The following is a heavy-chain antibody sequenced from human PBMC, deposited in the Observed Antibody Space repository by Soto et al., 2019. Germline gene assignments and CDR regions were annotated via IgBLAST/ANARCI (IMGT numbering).Heavy chain of an antibody. CDR3: ARGPYCGGDCYFAS. D-gene: IGHD2-21*02. J-gene: IGHJ5*01. CDR1: GASISSYH. Sequence: SETLSLTCTVSGASISSYHWSWIRQPAGKGLEWIGRIYTSGTTNYNPSLESRVTMSVDMSKNRFSLNLSSVTAADTAVYYCARGPYCGGDCYFASWGQGTLVTVSS. V-gene: IGHV4-4*07. CDR2: IYTSGTT.